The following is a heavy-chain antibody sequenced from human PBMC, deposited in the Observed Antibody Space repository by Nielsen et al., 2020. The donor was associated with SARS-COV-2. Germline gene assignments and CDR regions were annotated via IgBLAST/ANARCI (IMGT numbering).Heavy chain of an antibody. V-gene: IGHV3-20*04. CDR2: VNWSGDSR. CDR3: AKAIDCSSTSCPNWFDP. CDR1: GFTFDDYG. Sequence: GESLKISCAASGFTFDDYGMSWVRQAPGKGLEWVSGVNWSGDSRGYVDSVKGRFTISRDNAKNSLYLQMNSLRAEDTALYYCAKAIDCSSTSCPNWFDPWGQGTLVTVSS. D-gene: IGHD2-2*01. J-gene: IGHJ5*02.